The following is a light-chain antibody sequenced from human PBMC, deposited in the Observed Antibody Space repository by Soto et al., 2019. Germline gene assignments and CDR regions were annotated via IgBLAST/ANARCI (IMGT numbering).Light chain of an antibody. CDR3: QQYGNSPIT. CDR1: ERIYSAY. J-gene: IGKJ5*01. V-gene: IGKV3-20*01. CDR2: GTS. Sequence: EGVLTQSPGTLSLSRGERATLSCRASERIYSAYLGWYQQKPGQAPRLLIYGTSSRATGIPDRFSGSGSGTDFTLTISRLEPEYFAVYYCQQYGNSPITFGQGTRLEIK.